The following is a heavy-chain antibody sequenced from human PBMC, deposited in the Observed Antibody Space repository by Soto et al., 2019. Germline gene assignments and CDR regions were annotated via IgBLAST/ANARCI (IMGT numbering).Heavy chain of an antibody. D-gene: IGHD2-2*01. V-gene: IGHV1-69*12. CDR1: GGTFSSYA. CDR3: ASGGGYCISTSCYGDAFDI. Sequence: QVQLVQSGAEVKKPGSSVKVSCKASGGTFSSYAISWVRQAPGQGLEWMGGIIPIFGTANYAQKFQGRVTITADESTCTPYIELSSLRSEDTAVYYCASGGGYCISTSCYGDAFDIWGQGTMVTVSS. CDR2: IIPIFGTA. J-gene: IGHJ3*02.